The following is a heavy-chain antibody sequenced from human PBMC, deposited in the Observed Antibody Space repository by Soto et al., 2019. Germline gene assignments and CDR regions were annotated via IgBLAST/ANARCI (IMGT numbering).Heavy chain of an antibody. CDR1: GFTFSSYS. Sequence: GGSLRLSCAASGFTFSSYSMNWVRQAPGKGLEWVSSISSSSSYIYYADSVKGRFTISRDNAKNSLYLQMNSLRAEDTAVYYCTRDRYNWNYGLRALDIWGQGTMVTVSS. D-gene: IGHD1-7*01. CDR3: TRDRYNWNYGLRALDI. J-gene: IGHJ3*02. CDR2: ISSSSSYI. V-gene: IGHV3-21*01.